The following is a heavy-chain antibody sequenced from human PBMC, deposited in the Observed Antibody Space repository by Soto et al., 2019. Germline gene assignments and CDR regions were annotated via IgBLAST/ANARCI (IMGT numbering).Heavy chain of an antibody. Sequence: PGGSLRLSCAVSGFIFSSYGMSWVRQAPGKGLEWVSTISGSGTSTYYADSVKGRFTISRDNSKNTLYLQMNSLRAEDTAVYYCAKDTAIWLASDYWGQGTLVTVSS. J-gene: IGHJ4*02. CDR1: GFIFSSYG. V-gene: IGHV3-23*01. D-gene: IGHD3-10*01. CDR3: AKDTAIWLASDY. CDR2: ISGSGTST.